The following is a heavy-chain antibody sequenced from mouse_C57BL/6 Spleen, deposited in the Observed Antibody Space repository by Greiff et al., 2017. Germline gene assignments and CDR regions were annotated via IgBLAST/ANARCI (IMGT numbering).Heavy chain of an antibody. CDR1: GFSLTSYG. CDR2: IWGGGST. CDR3: TKLVGYGLHRGCAMDY. J-gene: IGHJ4*01. Sequence: QVQLKESGPGLVAPSPSLSISCTVSGFSLTSYGVDWVRQPPGKGLEWLGVIWGGGSTNYHSAPMSSLSISKDNSKIQVFLKMNSLPTDDTAMYYCTKLVGYGLHRGCAMDYWGQGTSVTVSS. D-gene: IGHD1-1*02. V-gene: IGHV2-9*01.